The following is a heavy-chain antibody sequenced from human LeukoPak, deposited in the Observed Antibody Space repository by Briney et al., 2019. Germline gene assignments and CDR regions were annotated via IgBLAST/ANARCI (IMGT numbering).Heavy chain of an antibody. D-gene: IGHD1-1*01. CDR1: GFTFSSYG. J-gene: IGHJ3*02. CDR3: ARGGAGATKDNTFDI. CDR2: IWYDGSNK. Sequence: GRSLRLSCAASGFTFSSYGMHWVRQAPGKGLEWVAVIWYDGSNKYYADSVKGRFTISRDNSKNTLYLQMNSLRAEDTAVYYCARGGAGATKDNTFDIWGQGTMVTVSS. V-gene: IGHV3-33*01.